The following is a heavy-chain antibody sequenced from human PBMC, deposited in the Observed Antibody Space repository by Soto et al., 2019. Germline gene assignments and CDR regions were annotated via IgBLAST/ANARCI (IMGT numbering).Heavy chain of an antibody. D-gene: IGHD6-19*01. CDR3: ASIRPRAVAGYFGY. V-gene: IGHV1-18*01. Sequence: ASVKVSCKASGYTFTSYGISWVRQAPGQGLEWMGWISAYNGNTNYAQKLQGRVTMTTDTSTSTAYMELRSLRSDDTAVYYCASIRPRAVAGYFGYCGRRTRGVVSS. J-gene: IGHJ4*02. CDR1: GYTFTSYG. CDR2: ISAYNGNT.